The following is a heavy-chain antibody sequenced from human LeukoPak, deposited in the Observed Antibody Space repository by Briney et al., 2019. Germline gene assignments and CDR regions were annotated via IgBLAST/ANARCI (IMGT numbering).Heavy chain of an antibody. CDR2: FDPEDGET. CDR1: GYTLTELS. V-gene: IGHV1-24*01. CDR3: ATGVPAAFGGNWFDP. J-gene: IGHJ5*02. D-gene: IGHD2-2*01. Sequence: ASVKVSCKASGYTLTELSMHWVRQAPGKGLEWMGGFDPEDGETIYAQKFQGRVTMTEDTSTDTAYMELSSLRSEDTAVYYCATGVPAAFGGNWFDPWGQGTLVTVSS.